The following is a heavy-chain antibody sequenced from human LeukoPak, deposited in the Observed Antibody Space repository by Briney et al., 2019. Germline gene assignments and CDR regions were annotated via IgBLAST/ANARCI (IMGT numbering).Heavy chain of an antibody. CDR3: ARGLGGSGSYYSLYYYYYGMDV. CDR1: GGTFSSYA. J-gene: IGHJ6*02. CDR2: IIPILGIA. V-gene: IGHV1-69*04. Sequence: SVKVSCKASGGTFSSYAISWVRQAPGQGLEWMGRIIPILGIANYAQKFQGRVTITADKSTSTAHMELSSLRSEDTAVYYCARGLGGSGSYYSLYYYYYGMDVWGQGTTVTVSS. D-gene: IGHD3-10*01.